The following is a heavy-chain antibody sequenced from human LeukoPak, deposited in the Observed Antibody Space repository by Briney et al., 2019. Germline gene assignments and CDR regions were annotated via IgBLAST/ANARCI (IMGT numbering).Heavy chain of an antibody. D-gene: IGHD4-23*01. Sequence: SVKVSCKASGGTFSSYAISWVRQAPGQGLEWMGGIIPIFGTANYAQKFQGRVTITADESTSTAYMELSSLRSEDTAVYYCARFHDYGGKGFDYWGQGTLVTVSS. V-gene: IGHV1-69*13. CDR2: IIPIFGTA. CDR3: ARFHDYGGKGFDY. CDR1: GGTFSSYA. J-gene: IGHJ4*02.